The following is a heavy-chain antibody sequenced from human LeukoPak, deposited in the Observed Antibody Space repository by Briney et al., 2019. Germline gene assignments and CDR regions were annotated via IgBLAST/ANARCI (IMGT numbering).Heavy chain of an antibody. CDR1: GFTFSSYA. V-gene: IGHV3-30-3*01. D-gene: IGHD3-3*01. CDR2: ISYDGSNK. J-gene: IGHJ3*02. Sequence: PGGSLRLSCAASGFTFSSYAMHWVRQAPGKGLEWVAIISYDGSNKYYADSVKGRFTISRDNSKNTLYLQMNSLRAEDTAVYYCARDRITIGAFDIWGQRTMVTVSS. CDR3: ARDRITIGAFDI.